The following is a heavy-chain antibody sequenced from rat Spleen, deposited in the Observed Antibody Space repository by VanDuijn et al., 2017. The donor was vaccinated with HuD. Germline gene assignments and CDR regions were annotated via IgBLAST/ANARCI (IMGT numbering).Heavy chain of an antibody. D-gene: IGHD1-9*01. Sequence: EVQLVESGGGLVQPGRSLKLSCVASGFTFNNYWMTWIRQAPGKGLEWVASITNTGGSTYYPDSVKGRFTISRDNAKSTLYLQMNSLRSEDTATYYCTRGGYGYTYDLYFDFWGPGTMVTVSS. J-gene: IGHJ1*01. V-gene: IGHV5-31*01. CDR2: ITNTGGST. CDR3: TRGGYGYTYDLYFDF. CDR1: GFTFNNYW.